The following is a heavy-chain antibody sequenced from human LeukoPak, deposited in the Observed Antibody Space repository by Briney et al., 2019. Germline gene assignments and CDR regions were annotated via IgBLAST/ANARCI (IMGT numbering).Heavy chain of an antibody. J-gene: IGHJ6*03. CDR3: ARGRWAARPKYYYYMDV. D-gene: IGHD6-6*01. CDR2: MNPNTGNT. V-gene: IGHV1-8*03. Sequence: ASVKDSCKASGYTYPIHDIHWVRQATGQGLEWMGRMNPNTGNTGYAQKIQGRVTITRDTSISTAYMELSSLRSEDTAVYYCARGRWAARPKYYYYMDVWGKGTTVTVSS. CDR1: GYTYPIHD.